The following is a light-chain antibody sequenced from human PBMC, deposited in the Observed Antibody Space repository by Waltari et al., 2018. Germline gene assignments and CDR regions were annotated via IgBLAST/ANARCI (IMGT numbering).Light chain of an antibody. J-gene: IGLJ2*01. V-gene: IGLV2-14*01. Sequence: QSALTQPASVSGSPGQSITISCTGTSSDVGCYHYVSWYQQHPGKAPKLMIYEVSNRPSGVSNRFSGSKSGNTASLTISGLQAEDEADYYCSSYTSSSTHVVFGGGTKLTVL. CDR3: SSYTSSSTHVV. CDR1: SSDVGCYHY. CDR2: EVS.